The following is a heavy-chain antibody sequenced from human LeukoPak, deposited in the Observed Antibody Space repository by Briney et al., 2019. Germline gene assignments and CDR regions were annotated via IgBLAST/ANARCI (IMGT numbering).Heavy chain of an antibody. CDR2: ITSSSSYT. CDR3: ARDVERYSSSWYGAFDI. Sequence: GGSLRLSCAAPGITFSNYNMNWVRQAPGKGLEWISSITSSSSYTFYADSVKGRFTISRDNAKNSLYLQMNSLRAEDTAVYYCARDVERYSSSWYGAFDIWGQGTMVTVSS. J-gene: IGHJ3*02. CDR1: GITFSNYN. D-gene: IGHD6-13*01. V-gene: IGHV3-21*01.